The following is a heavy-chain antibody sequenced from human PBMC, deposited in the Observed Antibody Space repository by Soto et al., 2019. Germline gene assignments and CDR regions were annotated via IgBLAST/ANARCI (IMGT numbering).Heavy chain of an antibody. J-gene: IGHJ6*03. CDR1: GFTFSSYA. CDR2: ISWNSGSI. CDR3: AKSEGDILTGYYPVYYYYYMDV. V-gene: IGHV3-9*01. D-gene: IGHD3-9*01. Sequence: PGGSLRLSCAASGFTFSSYAMHWVRQAPGKGLEWVSGISWNSGSIGYADSVKGRFTISRDNAKNSLYLQMNSLRAEDTALYYCAKSEGDILTGYYPVYYYYYMDVWGKGTTVTVSS.